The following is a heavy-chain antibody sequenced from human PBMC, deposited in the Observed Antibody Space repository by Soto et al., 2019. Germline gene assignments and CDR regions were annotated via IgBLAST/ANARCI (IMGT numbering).Heavy chain of an antibody. CDR3: AKGLEDYRGRDYYYGLDV. CDR2: ISGSGGGT. Sequence: PGGSLRLSCAASGFVFRSYVINFCRHSPWQGREWVSVISGSGGGTYYADSVKGRFTISRDNSNNKLYLQMNRLRAEDTAVYYCAKGLEDYRGRDYYYGLDVWGQGTTVTVSS. D-gene: IGHD1-26*01. CDR1: GFVFRSYV. V-gene: IGHV3-23*01. J-gene: IGHJ6*02.